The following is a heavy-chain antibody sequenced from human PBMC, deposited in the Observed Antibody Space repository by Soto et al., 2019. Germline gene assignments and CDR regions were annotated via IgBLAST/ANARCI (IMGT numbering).Heavy chain of an antibody. D-gene: IGHD3-9*01. CDR3: PRIYDILYWYLDL. V-gene: IGHV2-26*01. CDR1: GFSLNNTRVG. J-gene: IGHJ2*01. CDR2: IFSKDEK. Sequence: QVTLKESGPVLMKPTETLTLTCTVSGFSLNNTRVGVSWIRQPPGKALEWLAHIFSKDEKSYSTSLESRLTISQDTSKSQVVLSMTNMDPGDTGTYYCPRIYDILYWYLDLWGRGTLVTVSS.